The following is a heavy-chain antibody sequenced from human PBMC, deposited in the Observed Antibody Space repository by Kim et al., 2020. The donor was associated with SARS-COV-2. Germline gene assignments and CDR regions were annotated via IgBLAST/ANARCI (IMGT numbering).Heavy chain of an antibody. Sequence: ASVKVSCKASGYTFTSYGISWVRQAPGQGLEWMGWISAYNGNTNYAQKLQGRVTVTTDTSTSTAYMELRSLRSDDTAVYYCGRVHLNLRGYHVDYWGQGTLVTVSS. CDR1: GYTFTSYG. V-gene: IGHV1-18*01. CDR3: GRVHLNLRGYHVDY. CDR2: ISAYNGNT. D-gene: IGHD3-10*01. J-gene: IGHJ4*02.